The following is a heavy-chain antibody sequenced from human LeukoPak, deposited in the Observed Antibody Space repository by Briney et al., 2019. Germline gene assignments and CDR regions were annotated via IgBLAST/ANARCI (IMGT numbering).Heavy chain of an antibody. CDR2: IHSGGTT. CDR1: GFTVSNNY. CDR3: ARDSDSGYGPFAP. Sequence: GGSLRLSCAASGFTVSNNYMSWVRQAPGKGLEWVSVIHSGGTTNYADSVQGRFTISRDNSKTTVYLHMNSLRAEDTAVYYCARDSDSGYGPFAPWGQGTLVTVS. V-gene: IGHV3-53*01. D-gene: IGHD5-12*01. J-gene: IGHJ5*02.